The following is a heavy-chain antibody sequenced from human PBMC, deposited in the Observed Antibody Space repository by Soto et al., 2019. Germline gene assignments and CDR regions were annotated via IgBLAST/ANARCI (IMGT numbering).Heavy chain of an antibody. V-gene: IGHV3-48*03. D-gene: IGHD5-12*01. Sequence: EVKLVASGGGLVQPGGSLRISCAASGFTFRNYEMNWVRQAPGKGLEWVSYISSRSTGIFYADSVKGRFTISRDDANNSLYLQMNSLRAEDTAIYYCARPRAFDGYDGGYFFDFWGQGTLVTASS. CDR3: ARPRAFDGYDGGYFFDF. CDR2: ISSRSTGI. J-gene: IGHJ4*02. CDR1: GFTFRNYE.